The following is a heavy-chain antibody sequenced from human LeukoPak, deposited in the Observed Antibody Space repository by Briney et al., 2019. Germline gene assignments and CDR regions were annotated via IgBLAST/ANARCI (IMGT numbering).Heavy chain of an antibody. CDR3: ARDYRYCSGGSCYSDY. D-gene: IGHD2-15*01. Sequence: ASVKVSCKASGGTFSSYAISWVRQAPGQGLEWMGRISPILGIANYAQKFQGRVTITADKSTSTAYMELSSLRSEDTAVYYCARDYRYCSGGSCYSDYWGQGTLVTVSS. J-gene: IGHJ4*02. CDR2: ISPILGIA. CDR1: GGTFSSYA. V-gene: IGHV1-69*04.